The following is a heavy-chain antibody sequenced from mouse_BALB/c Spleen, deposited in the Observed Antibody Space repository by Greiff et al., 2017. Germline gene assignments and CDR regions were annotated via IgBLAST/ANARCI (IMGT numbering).Heavy chain of an antibody. CDR2: ISSGGSYT. Sequence: EVKVEESGGGLVKPGGSLKLSCAASGFTFSSYTMSWVRQTPEKRLEWVATISSGGSYTYYPDSVKGRFTISRDNAKNTLYLQMSSLKSEDTAMYYCTRDQSTFDYWGQGTTLTVSS. J-gene: IGHJ2*01. CDR1: GFTFSSYT. CDR3: TRDQSTFDY. V-gene: IGHV5-6-4*01.